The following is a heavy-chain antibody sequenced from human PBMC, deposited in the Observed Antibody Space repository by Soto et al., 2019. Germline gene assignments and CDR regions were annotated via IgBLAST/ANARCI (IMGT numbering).Heavy chain of an antibody. J-gene: IGHJ4*02. Sequence: TSETLFLTCPVSGGPIRSYYWGWIPQPPGKGLEWIGNIHYNGNTKYSPSLKSRVTMSVDTSKNHFSLKLISVTTADTAVYFCAREGNLGRWIQPLDSWGQGTLVTVSS. CDR2: IHYNGNT. V-gene: IGHV4-59*01. CDR3: AREGNLGRWIQPLDS. D-gene: IGHD2-2*03. CDR1: GGPIRSYY.